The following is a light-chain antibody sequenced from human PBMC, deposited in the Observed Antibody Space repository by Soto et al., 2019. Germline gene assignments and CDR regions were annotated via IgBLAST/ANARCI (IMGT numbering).Light chain of an antibody. CDR3: VLYMGNGISG. CDR2: STD. Sequence: QTVVTQEPSFSVSPGGTVTLTCALNSGSVSTSNYPSWYQQTPGQAPRTLIYSTDTRSSGVPDRFSGSILGNKAALTITGAQADDESDYYCVLYMGNGISGLGGGTK. CDR1: SGSVSTSNY. J-gene: IGLJ3*02. V-gene: IGLV8-61*01.